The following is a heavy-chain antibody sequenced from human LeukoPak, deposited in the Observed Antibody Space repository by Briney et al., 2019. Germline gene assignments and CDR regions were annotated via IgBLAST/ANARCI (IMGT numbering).Heavy chain of an antibody. V-gene: IGHV4-59*01. CDR1: GGSISSYY. D-gene: IGHD3-10*01. CDR2: TYYSGST. Sequence: SETLSLTCTVSGGSISSYYWSWIRQPPGKGLEWIGYTYYSGSTNYNPSLKSRVTISVDTSKNQFSLKLSSVTAADTAVYYCARTRSGSYWDWGQGTLVTVSS. J-gene: IGHJ4*02. CDR3: ARTRSGSYWD.